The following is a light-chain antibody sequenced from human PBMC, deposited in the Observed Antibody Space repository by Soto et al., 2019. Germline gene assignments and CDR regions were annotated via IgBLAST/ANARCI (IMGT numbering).Light chain of an antibody. CDR2: PAS. Sequence: DIPLTQSPSFLSPSVGDRVTITCRASQGISSFLAWYQQKPGKAPKLLIYPASTLQSGVPSRFSGSGSGTDFTLTISSLQPEDFASYYCQQLNSFPITFGQGTRLEIK. CDR1: QGISSF. V-gene: IGKV1-9*01. J-gene: IGKJ5*01. CDR3: QQLNSFPIT.